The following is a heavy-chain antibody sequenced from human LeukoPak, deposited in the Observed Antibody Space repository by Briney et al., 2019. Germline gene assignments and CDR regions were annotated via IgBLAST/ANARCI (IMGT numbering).Heavy chain of an antibody. CDR3: ARGLGGIFGVVIIASPFFDY. V-gene: IGHV3-23*01. D-gene: IGHD3-3*01. CDR1: GFTVSSNY. CDR2: ISGSGGKT. J-gene: IGHJ4*02. Sequence: GGSLRLSCAASGFTVSSNYMSWVRQAPGKGLEWVAAISGSGGKTYYADSVKGRFTISRDNSKNTLYLQMNSLRAEDTAVYSCARGLGGIFGVVIIASPFFDYWGQGTLVTVSS.